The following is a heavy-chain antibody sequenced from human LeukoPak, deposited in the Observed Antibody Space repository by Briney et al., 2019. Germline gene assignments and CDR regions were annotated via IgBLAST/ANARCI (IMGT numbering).Heavy chain of an antibody. J-gene: IGHJ4*02. D-gene: IGHD4-17*01. Sequence: PGGSLRLSCAASGFTFSNYFMSWVRQAPGKGLEGLANIKEDGRYIYYVDSVKGRFTISRDSAKNSLYLQMTSLRAEDTAVYYCVRDEGATVTTYRFDYWGQGTLVTVSS. CDR1: GFTFSNYF. V-gene: IGHV3-7*01. CDR3: VRDEGATVTTYRFDY. CDR2: IKEDGRYI.